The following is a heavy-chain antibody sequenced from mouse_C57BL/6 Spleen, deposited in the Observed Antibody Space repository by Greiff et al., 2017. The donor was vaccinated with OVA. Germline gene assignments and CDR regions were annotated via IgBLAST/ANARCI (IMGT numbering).Heavy chain of an antibody. Sequence: QVQLKESGAELVRPGASVTLSCKASGYTFTDYEMHWVKQTPVHGLEWIGAIDPETGGTAYNQKFKGKAILTADKSSSTAYMELRSLTSEDSAVYYCTRGEGPHWYFDVWGTGTTVTVSS. V-gene: IGHV1-15*01. J-gene: IGHJ1*03. CDR1: GYTFTDYE. CDR2: IDPETGGT. CDR3: TRGEGPHWYFDV.